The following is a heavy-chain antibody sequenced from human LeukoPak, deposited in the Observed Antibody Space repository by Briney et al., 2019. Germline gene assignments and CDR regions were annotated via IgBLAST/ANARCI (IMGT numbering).Heavy chain of an antibody. J-gene: IGHJ3*02. CDR1: GFTFSSYE. V-gene: IGHV3-48*03. Sequence: GGSLRLSCAASGFTFSSYEMNWVRQAPGKGLEWVSYISSSGSTIYYADSVKGRFTISRDNAKNSLYLQMNSLRAEDTVVYYCAKGEGSLESSSSKNHGAFDIWGQGTMVTVSS. CDR3: AKGEGSLESSSSKNHGAFDI. CDR2: ISSSGSTI. D-gene: IGHD6-6*01.